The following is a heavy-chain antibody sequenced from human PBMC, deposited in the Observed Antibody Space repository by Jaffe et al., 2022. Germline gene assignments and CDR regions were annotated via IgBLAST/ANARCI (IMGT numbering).Heavy chain of an antibody. Sequence: QVQLVQSGAEVKKPGASVKVSCKASGYTFTSYYMHWVRQAPGQGLEWMGIINPSGGSTSYAQKFQGRVTMTRDTSTSTVYMELSSLRSEDTAVYYCARDCYGSGPTCGGFDYWGQGTLVTVSS. D-gene: IGHD3-10*01. CDR3: ARDCYGSGPTCGGFDY. CDR2: INPSGGST. V-gene: IGHV1-46*01. J-gene: IGHJ4*02. CDR1: GYTFTSYY.